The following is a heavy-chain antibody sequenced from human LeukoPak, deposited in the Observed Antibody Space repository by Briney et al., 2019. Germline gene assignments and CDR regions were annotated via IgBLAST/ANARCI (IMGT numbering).Heavy chain of an antibody. CDR2: IYHSGST. CDR1: GGSISSGGYS. J-gene: IGHJ5*02. V-gene: IGHV4-30-2*03. CDR3: ARQGTSRPERAWFDP. D-gene: IGHD1-14*01. Sequence: SETLSLTCAVSGGSISSGGYSWSWIRQPPGKGLEWIGYIYHSGSTYSNPSLKSRVTISVDTSKNQFSLKLSSLTPADTAVYYCARQGTSRPERAWFDPWGQGTLVTVSS.